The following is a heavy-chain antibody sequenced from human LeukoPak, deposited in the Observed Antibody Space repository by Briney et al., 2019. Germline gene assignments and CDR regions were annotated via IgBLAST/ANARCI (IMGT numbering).Heavy chain of an antibody. CDR1: GGSISSGGYY. J-gene: IGHJ5*02. V-gene: IGHV4-31*03. D-gene: IGHD3-9*01. CDR3: ARRREYFDWFGANWFDP. CDR2: IYYSGST. Sequence: SQTLSLTCTVSGGSISSGGYYWSWIRQHPGKGLEWIGYIYYSGSTYYNPSLKSRVTISVDTSKNQFSLKLSSVTAADTAVYYCARRREYFDWFGANWFDPWGQGTLVTVSS.